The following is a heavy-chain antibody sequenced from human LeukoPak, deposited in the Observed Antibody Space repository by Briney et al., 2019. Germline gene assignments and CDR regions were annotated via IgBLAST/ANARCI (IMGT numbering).Heavy chain of an antibody. J-gene: IGHJ4*02. Sequence: GGSLRLSCATSGFTLSSFWMHWVRQPPGKGLVWVSRINSDGTDTNYADSGKGRFTIPRDNYKNTVYLQMNSLTAEDTAVYYCARGAWGTSVHFDKWGQGALVTVSS. CDR1: GFTLSSFW. CDR3: ARGAWGTSVHFDK. D-gene: IGHD3-16*01. V-gene: IGHV3-74*01. CDR2: INSDGTDT.